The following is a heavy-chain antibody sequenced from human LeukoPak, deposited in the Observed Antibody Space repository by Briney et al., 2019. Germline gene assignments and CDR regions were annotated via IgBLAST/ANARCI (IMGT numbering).Heavy chain of an antibody. CDR3: ASRRGDYNYYFNS. J-gene: IGHJ4*02. Sequence: PSETLSLTCSVSGYSISSGYYWGWIRQSPGKGLEWIGQIDHSGSTNYNPSLKNRVTISVDPSKNQFSLRLTSVSVADTAFYYCASRRGDYNYYFNSWGQGTLVTVSS. V-gene: IGHV4-38-2*02. CDR1: GYSISSGYY. CDR2: IDHSGST. D-gene: IGHD5-24*01.